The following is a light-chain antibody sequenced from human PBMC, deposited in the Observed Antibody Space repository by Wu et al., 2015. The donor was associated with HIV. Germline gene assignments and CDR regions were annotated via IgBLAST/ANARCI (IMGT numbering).Light chain of an antibody. CDR2: AAS. V-gene: IGKV1-27*01. J-gene: IGKJ1*01. CDR3: QQYNFYPTGT. Sequence: DIQMTQSPSSLSASVGDRVTITCRASQGISNFLAWYQQKPGKPPKVLIYAASTLQSGVPSRFSGSGSETEFTLTISSLQPDDFATYYRQQYNFYPTGTFGQGTKVEIK. CDR1: QGISNF.